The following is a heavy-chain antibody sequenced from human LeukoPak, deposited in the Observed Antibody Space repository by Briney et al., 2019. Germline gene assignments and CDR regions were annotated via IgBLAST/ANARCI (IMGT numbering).Heavy chain of an antibody. CDR3: ARRYCSTTNCYAFDY. V-gene: IGHV3-21*01. CDR2: ISSSSTYI. D-gene: IGHD2-2*01. J-gene: IGHJ4*02. CDR1: GFTFSSYS. Sequence: GGSLRLSCAASGFTFSSYSMNWVRQAPGKGLEWVSSISSSSTYIYYADSVKGRFTISRDNAKNSLYLQMNSLRAADTAVYFCARRYCSTTNCYAFDYWGQGTLVTVSS.